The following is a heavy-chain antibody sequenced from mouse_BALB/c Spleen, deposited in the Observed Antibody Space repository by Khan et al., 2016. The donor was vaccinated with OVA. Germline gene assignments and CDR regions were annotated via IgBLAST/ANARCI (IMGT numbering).Heavy chain of an antibody. V-gene: IGHV5-6-5*01. CDR1: GFTFSNYA. Sequence: EVELVESGGGLVKPGGSLKVSCAASGFTFSNYAMSWVRQTPEKRLEWVASISSGGRTYYPDSVKGRFTISRDNARNIQYLQMSSLRCEDTAMYYCDRDYWCVYWGQGTLVTVSA. CDR3: DRDYWCVY. J-gene: IGHJ3*01. CDR2: ISSGGRT.